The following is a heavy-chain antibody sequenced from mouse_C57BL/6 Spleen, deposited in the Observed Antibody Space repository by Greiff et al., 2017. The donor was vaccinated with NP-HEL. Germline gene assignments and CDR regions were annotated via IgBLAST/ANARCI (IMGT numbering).Heavy chain of an antibody. CDR3: APGPRFAY. CDR1: GYSITSGYY. J-gene: IGHJ3*01. CDR2: ISYDGSN. Sequence: DVKLQESGPGLVKPSQSLSLTCSVTGYSITSGYYWNWIRQFPGNKLEWMGYISYDGSNNYNPSLKNRISITRDTSKNQFFLKLNSVTTEDTATYYCAPGPRFAYWGQGTLVTVSA. V-gene: IGHV3-6*01.